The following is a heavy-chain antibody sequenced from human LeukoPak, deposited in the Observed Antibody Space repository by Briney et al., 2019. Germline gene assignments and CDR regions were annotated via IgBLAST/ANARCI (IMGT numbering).Heavy chain of an antibody. CDR3: AGRVPAAMPMPFDY. Sequence: SETLSLTCAVYGGSFSGYYWSWIRQPPGKGLVWIGEINHSGSTNYNPSLKSRVTISVDTSKNQFSLELSSVTAADTAVYYCAGRVPAAMPMPFDYWGQGTLVTVSS. D-gene: IGHD2-2*01. CDR1: GGSFSGYY. V-gene: IGHV4-34*01. CDR2: INHSGST. J-gene: IGHJ4*02.